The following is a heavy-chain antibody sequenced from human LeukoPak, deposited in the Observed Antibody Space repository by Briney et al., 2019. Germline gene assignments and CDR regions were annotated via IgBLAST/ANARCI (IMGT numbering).Heavy chain of an antibody. CDR3: AKDTPPLGVYIGYGHC. J-gene: IGHJ4*02. Sequence: SGGSLRLSCAASGFTFADYAMHWVRQAPGKGLEWVSLISGDGYGTYYADSVKGRFTISRDNTENSLYLQMNSLRTEDTAFYYCAKDTPPLGVYIGYGHCGGQGTLVTVSS. CDR1: GFTFADYA. D-gene: IGHD5-12*01. CDR2: ISGDGYGT. V-gene: IGHV3-43*02.